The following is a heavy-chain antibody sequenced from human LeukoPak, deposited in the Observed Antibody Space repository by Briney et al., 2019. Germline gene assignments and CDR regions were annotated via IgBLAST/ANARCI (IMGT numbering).Heavy chain of an antibody. D-gene: IGHD2-2*01. CDR3: AREGVVVPAAPWYFDY. J-gene: IGHJ4*02. CDR2: IYYSGST. Sequence: PSETLSLTCTVSGGSISSYYWSWIRQPPGKGLEWIGYIYYSGSTNYNPSLKSRVTISVDTSKNQFSLKLSSVTAADTAVYYCAREGVVVPAAPWYFDYWGQGTLVTVSS. CDR1: GGSISSYY. V-gene: IGHV4-59*12.